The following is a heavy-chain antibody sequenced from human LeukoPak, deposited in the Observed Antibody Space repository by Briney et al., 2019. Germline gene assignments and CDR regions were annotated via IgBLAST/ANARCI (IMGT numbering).Heavy chain of an antibody. Sequence: SETLSLTCTVSGGSISSSRYYWSWIRQPPGKGLEWIGEINHGGSTNYNPSLKSRVTISVDTSKNQFSLNLSSVTAADTAVYYCARCPTYDSSGYHHSYKDYWGQGTLVTVSS. V-gene: IGHV4-39*07. J-gene: IGHJ4*02. D-gene: IGHD3-22*01. CDR3: ARCPTYDSSGYHHSYKDY. CDR1: GGSISSSRYY. CDR2: INHGGST.